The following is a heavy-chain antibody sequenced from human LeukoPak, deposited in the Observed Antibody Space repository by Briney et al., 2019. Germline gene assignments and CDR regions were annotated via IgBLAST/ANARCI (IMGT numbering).Heavy chain of an antibody. Sequence: SETLSLTCAVYGGSFIGYYWSWIRQPPGRGLEWIGEINHSGSTNYNPSLKSRVTISVDTSKNQFSLKLSSVTPADTAVYYCAAGVTGTTRLFDYWGQGTLVTVSS. D-gene: IGHD1-7*01. J-gene: IGHJ4*02. CDR1: GGSFIGYY. V-gene: IGHV4-34*01. CDR2: INHSGST. CDR3: AAGVTGTTRLFDY.